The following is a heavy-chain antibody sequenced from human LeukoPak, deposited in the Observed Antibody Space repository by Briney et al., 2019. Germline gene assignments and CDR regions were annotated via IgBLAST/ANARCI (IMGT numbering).Heavy chain of an antibody. J-gene: IGHJ4*02. CDR3: ARAEWYYDSKMYKD. CDR1: GGSISSGGYY. Sequence: SQTLSLTCTVSGGSISSGGYYWSWIRQPPGKGLEWIGYIYHSGSTYYNPSLKSRVNISVDRSKNHFSLKLSSVTAADTAVYYRARAEWYYDSKMYKDWGQGTLVTVSS. D-gene: IGHD3-22*01. V-gene: IGHV4-30-2*01. CDR2: IYHSGST.